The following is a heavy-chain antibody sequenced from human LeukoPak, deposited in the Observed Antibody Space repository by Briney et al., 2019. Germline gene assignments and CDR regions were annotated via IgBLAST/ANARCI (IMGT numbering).Heavy chain of an antibody. CDR1: GGSISSYY. D-gene: IGHD6-13*01. CDR3: ASGVVAAAGTREYFQH. CDR2: INHSGST. V-gene: IGHV4-34*01. J-gene: IGHJ1*01. Sequence: PSETLSLTCTVSGGSISSYYWSWIRQPPGKGLEWIGEINHSGSTNYNPSLKSRVTISVDTSKNQFSLKLSSVTAADTAVYYCASGVVAAAGTREYFQHWGQGTLVTVSS.